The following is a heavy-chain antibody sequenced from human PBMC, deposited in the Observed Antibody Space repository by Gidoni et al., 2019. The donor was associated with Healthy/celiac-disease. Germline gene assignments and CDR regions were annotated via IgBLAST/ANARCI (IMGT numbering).Heavy chain of an antibody. CDR1: GSTFSSYS. J-gene: IGHJ4*02. Sequence: EVQLVESGGGLVKPGGSLRLSCAASGSTFSSYSMNWVRQATGKGLEWVSSISSSSSYVYYADSVKGRFTISRDKAKNSLYLQMNSLRAEDTAVYYCARDLDGYSSSWYSYWGQGTLVTVSS. CDR2: ISSSSSYV. V-gene: IGHV3-21*01. D-gene: IGHD6-13*01. CDR3: ARDLDGYSSSWYSY.